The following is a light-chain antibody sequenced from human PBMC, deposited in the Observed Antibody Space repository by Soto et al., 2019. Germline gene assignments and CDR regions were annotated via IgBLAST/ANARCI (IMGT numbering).Light chain of an antibody. CDR3: LQYHNLWA. CDR2: RAS. CDR1: QNIYSN. Sequence: IVMTQSPATLSVSPGERATLSCRASQNIYSNIAWDQQRPGQAPRLLLYRASTRATGVPARFSGSGSGTEFTLTISSLQSEDFTVYSCLQYHNLWAFGQGTKVEIK. V-gene: IGKV3-15*01. J-gene: IGKJ1*01.